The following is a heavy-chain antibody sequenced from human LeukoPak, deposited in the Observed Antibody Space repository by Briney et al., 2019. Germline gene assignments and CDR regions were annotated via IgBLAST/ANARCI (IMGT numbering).Heavy chain of an antibody. CDR3: ARVDRFGSGVAI. J-gene: IGHJ3*02. Sequence: KPSQTLSLTCTVSGGSISSGDYYWSWIRQPPGKGLEWIGYIYYSGSTYYNPSLKSRVTISVDTSKNQFSLRLSSVTAADTAVYYCARVDRFGSGVAIWGQGTMVTVSS. V-gene: IGHV4-30-4*01. CDR1: GGSISSGDYY. D-gene: IGHD3-10*01. CDR2: IYYSGST.